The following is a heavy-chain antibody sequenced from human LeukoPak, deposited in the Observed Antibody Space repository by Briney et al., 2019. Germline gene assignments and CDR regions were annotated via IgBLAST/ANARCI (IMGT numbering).Heavy chain of an antibody. J-gene: IGHJ4*02. CDR1: GGSISSGGYS. Sequence: SETLSLTCAVSGGSISSGGYSWSWIRQPPGKGLEWIGYIYHSGSTYYNPSLKSRVTISVDRSKNQFSLKLSSVTAADTAVYYCARRAAAGDFDYWGQGTLVTVSS. D-gene: IGHD5-24*01. V-gene: IGHV4-30-2*01. CDR2: IYHSGST. CDR3: ARRAAAGDFDY.